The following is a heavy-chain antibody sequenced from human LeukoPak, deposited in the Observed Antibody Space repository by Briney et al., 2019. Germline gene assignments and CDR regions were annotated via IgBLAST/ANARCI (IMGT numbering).Heavy chain of an antibody. V-gene: IGHV1-2*02. D-gene: IGHD2-15*01. CDR1: GYTFTDYY. Sequence: ASVKVPCKASGYTFTDYYMNWVRQAPGQGLEWMGWINPNSGGTNYAPKFQGRVTMTRDTSISTAYMELRGLRSYDTAVYYCVGGGPDYGMDVWGQGTTVTVSS. CDR2: INPNSGGT. J-gene: IGHJ6*02. CDR3: VGGGPDYGMDV.